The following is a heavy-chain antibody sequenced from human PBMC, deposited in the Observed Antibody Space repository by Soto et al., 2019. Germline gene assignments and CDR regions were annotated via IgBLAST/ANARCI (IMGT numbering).Heavy chain of an antibody. D-gene: IGHD6-13*01. CDR2: IIPIFGTA. CDR3: ARRGYSSSWPDYYYYGMDG. CDR1: GGTFSSYG. Sequence: SVKVSCKASGGTFSSYGISWVRQAPGQGLEWMGGIIPIFGTANYAQKFQGRVTITADESTSTAYMELSSLRSEDTAVYYCARRGYSSSWPDYYYYGMDGWGQGTTVTVSS. V-gene: IGHV1-69*13. J-gene: IGHJ6*02.